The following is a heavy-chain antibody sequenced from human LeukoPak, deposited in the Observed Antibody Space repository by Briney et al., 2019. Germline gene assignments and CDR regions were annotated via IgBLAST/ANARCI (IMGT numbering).Heavy chain of an antibody. D-gene: IGHD6-13*01. Sequence: PGGSLRLSCAASGFTFSSYAMSWVRQAPGKGLEWVSAISGSGGSTYCADSVKGRFTISRDNAKNSLDLQMNSLRPEDTALYYCAIGSQPTYWGQGILVTVSS. J-gene: IGHJ4*02. CDR1: GFTFSSYA. CDR3: AIGSQPTY. CDR2: ISGSGGST. V-gene: IGHV3-23*01.